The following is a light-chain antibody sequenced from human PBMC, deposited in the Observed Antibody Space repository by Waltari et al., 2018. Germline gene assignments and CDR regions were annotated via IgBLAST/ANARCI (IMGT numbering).Light chain of an antibody. CDR3: SSYTTSSTLV. Sequence: QSALTQPASVSGSPGQSITISCTGTSSDVGGYNSVSWYQPHPGRAPHLRLSDVNSRPSRVSNRFSASKSGTTASLTLSGLQTEDEADYSCSSYTTSSTLVFGGGTQLTVL. J-gene: IGLJ2*01. CDR2: DVN. CDR1: SSDVGGYNS. V-gene: IGLV2-14*03.